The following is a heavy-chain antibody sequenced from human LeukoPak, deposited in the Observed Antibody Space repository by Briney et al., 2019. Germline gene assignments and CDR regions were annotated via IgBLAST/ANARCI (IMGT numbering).Heavy chain of an antibody. CDR3: ARLRLRYSSDGSITSYEAVDI. D-gene: IGHD2-15*01. Sequence: SETPFPPSTVSRGSFIPFYWGWFRQPPGQGLEWIGYISFIGSTDYNPSLKSRVTMSVDTSINPFSLKLTSVTAADTAVYYCARLRLRYSSDGSITSYEAVDIWGRGTVVTVSS. CDR1: RGSFIPFY. V-gene: IGHV4-59*08. CDR2: ISFIGST. J-gene: IGHJ3*02.